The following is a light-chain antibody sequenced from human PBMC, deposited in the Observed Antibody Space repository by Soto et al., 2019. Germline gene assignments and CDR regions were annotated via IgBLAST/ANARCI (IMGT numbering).Light chain of an antibody. CDR2: WAS. Sequence: DIVMTQSPASLAVSLGERATTNCRSSQSVLYSSSNKNYLAWYQQKPGQPPKLLIYWASTRESGVPDRFSGSGSGTDFTLTISSLQAEDVAVYYCQQYCSSPWTFGQGTKVEIK. J-gene: IGKJ1*01. CDR3: QQYCSSPWT. CDR1: QSVLYSSSNKNY. V-gene: IGKV4-1*01.